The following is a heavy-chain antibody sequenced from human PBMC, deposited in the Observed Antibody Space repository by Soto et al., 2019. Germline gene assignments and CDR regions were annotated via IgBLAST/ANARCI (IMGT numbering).Heavy chain of an antibody. J-gene: IGHJ5*02. Sequence: QMHLVQSGPEVKKPGSSVKVSCKASVDSFGSYAVSWVRQAPEQGLEWLGAIIPVFGTKNYTEKFQGRVTITAVDSTPTAYMELSSRRSDDAGVYYCARVPSGRCDPWGQGTLVTVSS. CDR2: IIPVFGTK. V-gene: IGHV1-69*01. CDR1: VDSFGSYA. CDR3: ARVPSGRCDP.